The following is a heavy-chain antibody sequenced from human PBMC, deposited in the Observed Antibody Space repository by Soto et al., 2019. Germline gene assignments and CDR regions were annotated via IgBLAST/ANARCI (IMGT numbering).Heavy chain of an antibody. D-gene: IGHD2-15*01. CDR2: IYYSGST. J-gene: IGHJ4*02. Sequence: QVQLQESGPGLVKPSQTLSLTCTVSGGSISSGGYYWSWIRQHPGKGLEWIGYIYYSGSTYYNPSLKSRVTIAVDTSKNQFSLKLSSVTAADTAVYYCARGGEGGYWGQRPINFDYWGQGTLVTVSS. V-gene: IGHV4-31*03. CDR1: GGSISSGGYY. CDR3: ARGGEGGYWGQRPINFDY.